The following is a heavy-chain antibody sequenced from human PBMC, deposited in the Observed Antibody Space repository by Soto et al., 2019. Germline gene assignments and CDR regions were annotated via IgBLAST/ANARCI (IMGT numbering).Heavy chain of an antibody. Sequence: GGSIRLSCAASGGNCISYWMHWVRQAPGKGLVWVSRINSDGSSTSYADSVKGRFTISRDNAKNTLYLQMNSLRAEDTAVYYCARAGSPVDAFDIWGQGTMVTVSS. J-gene: IGHJ3*02. CDR1: GGNCISYW. CDR3: ARAGSPVDAFDI. CDR2: INSDGSST. D-gene: IGHD1-1*01. V-gene: IGHV3-74*01.